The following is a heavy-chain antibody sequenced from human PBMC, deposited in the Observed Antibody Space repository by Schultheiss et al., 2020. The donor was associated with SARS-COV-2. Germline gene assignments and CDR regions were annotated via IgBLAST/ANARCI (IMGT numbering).Heavy chain of an antibody. V-gene: IGHV3-11*04. D-gene: IGHD2-8*01. J-gene: IGHJ1*01. Sequence: GGSLRLSCAASGFTFSDHYMSWVRRAPGKGLEFVASIRSSGRDIYYADSMQGRFTVSRDNANNSLYLQMHSLRAEDTAVYYCARVGRDCSHGICYNAEYFQHWGQGTLVTVSS. CDR2: IRSSGRDI. CDR1: GFTFSDHY. CDR3: ARVGRDCSHGICYNAEYFQH.